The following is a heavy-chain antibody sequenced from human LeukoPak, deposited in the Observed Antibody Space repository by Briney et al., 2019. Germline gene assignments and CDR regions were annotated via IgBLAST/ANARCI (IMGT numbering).Heavy chain of an antibody. CDR1: GFTFSNAW. J-gene: IGHJ4*02. Sequence: GGSLRLSCAASGFTFSNAWMSWVRQAPGKGLEWVGRIKSKTDGGTTDYAAPVKGRFTISRDDSKNTLYLQMNSLKTEDTAVYYCTTGPAALYYFDYWGQGTLVTGSS. CDR3: TTGPAALYYFDY. V-gene: IGHV3-15*01. D-gene: IGHD2-2*01. CDR2: IKSKTDGGTT.